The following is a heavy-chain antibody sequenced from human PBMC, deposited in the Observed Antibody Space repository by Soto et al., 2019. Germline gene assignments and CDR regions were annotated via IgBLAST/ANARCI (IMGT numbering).Heavy chain of an antibody. V-gene: IGHV3-30*18. J-gene: IGHJ1*01. CDR1: GFTFSSYV. D-gene: IGHD2-15*01. Sequence: QVQLVESGGGVVQPGRSLRLSCAASGFTFSSYVMHWVRQAPGKGLEWVAVISYDGSDKYYADSVKCRFTISRDNSNNTLYLKMDSLRAEDTAVYYCAKGVVVANTYFQHWGQGTLVTVSS. CDR2: ISYDGSDK. CDR3: AKGVVVANTYFQH.